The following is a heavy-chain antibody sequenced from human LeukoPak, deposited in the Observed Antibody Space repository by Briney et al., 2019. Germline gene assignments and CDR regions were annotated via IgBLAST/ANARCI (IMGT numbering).Heavy chain of an antibody. CDR1: GYTFTDFP. Sequence: ASVKVSCKTSGYTFTDFPVNWVRQAPGQGLEWMGWIDTDTGNPTYAQGFTGRFVFSLDTSVSTTYLQVNSLKAEDTAVYYCVRGCDTTGYFSYWGQGTLVTVSS. D-gene: IGHD3-22*01. V-gene: IGHV7-4-1*02. CDR3: VRGCDTTGYFSY. J-gene: IGHJ4*02. CDR2: IDTDTGNP.